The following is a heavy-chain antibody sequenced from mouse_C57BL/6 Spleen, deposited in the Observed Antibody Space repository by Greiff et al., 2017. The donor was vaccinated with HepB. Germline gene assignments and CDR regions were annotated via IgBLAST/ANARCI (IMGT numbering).Heavy chain of an antibody. CDR1: GYTFTSYW. J-gene: IGHJ2*01. CDR2: IDPSDSET. Sequence: VQLQQPGAELVRPGSSVKLSCKASGYTFTSYWMHWVKQRPIQGLEWIGNIDPSDSETHYNQKVKDKATLTVDKSARPAYMPLSSLTSEDSAVDYCASCGSSSYYFDYWGQGTTLTVSS. D-gene: IGHD1-1*01. V-gene: IGHV1-52*01. CDR3: ASCGSSSYYFDY.